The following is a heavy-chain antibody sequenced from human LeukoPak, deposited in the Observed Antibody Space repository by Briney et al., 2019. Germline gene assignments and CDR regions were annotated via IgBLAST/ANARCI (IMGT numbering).Heavy chain of an antibody. Sequence: SQTLSLTCAVSGGSISSGGYNWGWLRQPPGKGLEWIGYIYYSGSTNYNPSLKSPVTISVDTSKNQFSLKLSSVTAADTAVYYCARNSRGFRRSFDYWGQGTLVTVSS. D-gene: IGHD3-10*01. CDR2: IYYSGST. CDR3: ARNSRGFRRSFDY. CDR1: GGSISSGGYN. V-gene: IGHV4-61*08. J-gene: IGHJ4*02.